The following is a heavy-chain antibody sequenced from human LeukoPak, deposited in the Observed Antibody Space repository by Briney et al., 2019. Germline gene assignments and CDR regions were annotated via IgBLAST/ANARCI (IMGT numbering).Heavy chain of an antibody. V-gene: IGHV4-28*01. CDR2: IYHSGTT. J-gene: IGHJ4*02. CDR3: ARIHRYCSGGACYVLDN. D-gene: IGHD2-15*01. CDR1: GYSITSSSW. Sequence: SETLSLTCAVSGYSITSSSWWGWIRQPPGKGLEWIGYIYHSGTTYYNPSLQSRVTMSVDTSKNQFSLKLSSVTAVDTAVYYCARIHRYCSGGACYVLDNWGQGTLVAVSS.